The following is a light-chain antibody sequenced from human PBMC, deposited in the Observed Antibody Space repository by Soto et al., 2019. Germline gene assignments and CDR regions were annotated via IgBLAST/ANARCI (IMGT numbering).Light chain of an antibody. Sequence: QSVLTQPPSVSGAPGQRVTXXXXXXXXXXGAGYDVHWYQQLPGTAPKLLIYGNSNRPSGVPDRFSGSKSGTSASLAITGLQAEDEADYYCQSYDSSLSGYVFGTGTKLTVL. CDR2: GNS. CDR3: QSYDSSLSGYV. J-gene: IGLJ1*01. V-gene: IGLV1-40*01. CDR1: XXXXGAGYD.